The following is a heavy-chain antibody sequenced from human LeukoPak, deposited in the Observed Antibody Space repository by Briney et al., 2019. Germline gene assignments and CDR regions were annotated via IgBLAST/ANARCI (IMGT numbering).Heavy chain of an antibody. CDR3: ARDLGVPAAMRAYNWFDP. J-gene: IGHJ5*02. CDR2: ISSSSSYI. Sequence: GGSLRLSCAASGFTFSSYSMNWVRQAPGKGLEWVSSISSSSSYIYYADSVKDRFTISRDNAKNSLYLQMNSLRAEDTAVYYCARDLGVPAAMRAYNWFDPWGQGTLVTVSS. D-gene: IGHD2-2*01. V-gene: IGHV3-21*01. CDR1: GFTFSSYS.